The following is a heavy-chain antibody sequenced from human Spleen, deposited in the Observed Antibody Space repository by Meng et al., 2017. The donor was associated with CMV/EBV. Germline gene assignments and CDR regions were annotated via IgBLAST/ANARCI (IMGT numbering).Heavy chain of an antibody. V-gene: IGHV3-7*01. CDR1: GYIFSNYW. CDR2: IDGDATRQ. Sequence: GESLKISCVASGYIFSNYWMAWIRQVPGKGPEWVANIDGDATRQHYVASVTGRFTISRDNAKNSVFLQMTSLTVEDSALYYCATSRLKSAYDIWSQGTVVTVSS. J-gene: IGHJ3*02. D-gene: IGHD2-8*01. CDR3: ATSRLKSAYDI.